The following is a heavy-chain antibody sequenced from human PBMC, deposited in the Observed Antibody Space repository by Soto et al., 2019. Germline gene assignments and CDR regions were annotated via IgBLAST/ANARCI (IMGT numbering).Heavy chain of an antibody. CDR2: IYYSGST. Sequence: QVQLQESGPGLVKPSETLSLTCTVSGGSISSYYWRWIRQPPGKGLEWIGYIYYSGSTNDNPPLKRRVTISVDTSKSQFSLKLSSVTAADTAVYYCARLYGGTLDSWGQGTLVTVSS. V-gene: IGHV4-59*08. CDR3: ARLYGGTLDS. J-gene: IGHJ4*02. D-gene: IGHD4-17*01. CDR1: GGSISSYY.